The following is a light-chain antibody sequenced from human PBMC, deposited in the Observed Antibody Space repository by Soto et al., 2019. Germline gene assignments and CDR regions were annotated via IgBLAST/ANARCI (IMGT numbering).Light chain of an antibody. Sequence: QSALTQPASVSESPGQSITISCTGASSDVGGYNAVSWYQQHPGKAPKLMIFNVNSRPSGASNRFSGSKFGNTASLTISGLQAEDEADYYCVSYATGGAYVFGTGTKLTVL. V-gene: IGLV2-14*01. CDR2: NVN. CDR3: VSYATGGAYV. J-gene: IGLJ1*01. CDR1: SSDVGGYNA.